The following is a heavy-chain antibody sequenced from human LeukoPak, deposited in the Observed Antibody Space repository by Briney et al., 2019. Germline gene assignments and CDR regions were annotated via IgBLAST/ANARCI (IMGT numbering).Heavy chain of an antibody. CDR2: IYYSGST. CDR1: GGSMSSGDYS. V-gene: IGHV4-61*03. D-gene: IGHD6-19*01. Sequence: SETLSLTCAVSGGSMSSGDYSWSWIRQPPGKGLEWIGYIYYSGSTNHNPSLKSRVTMSVDTSKTHFSLKLSYVTAADTAVYYCARHRLEIPVAGGYDAFDTWGQGTLVTVSS. CDR3: ARHRLEIPVAGGYDAFDT. J-gene: IGHJ3*02.